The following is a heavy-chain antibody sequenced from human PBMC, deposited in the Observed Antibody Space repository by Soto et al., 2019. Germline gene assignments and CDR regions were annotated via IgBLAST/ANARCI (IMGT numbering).Heavy chain of an antibody. D-gene: IGHD4-17*01. CDR2: IYYSGST. J-gene: IGHJ3*02. Sequence: QVQLQESGPGLVKPSETLSLTCTVSGGSISSYYWSWIRQPPGKGLEWIGYIYYSGSTNYNPSLKSRVTISVDTSKNQFSLKLSSVTAADTAVYYCARRLRWNDAFDIWGQGTMVTVSS. CDR3: ARRLRWNDAFDI. CDR1: GGSISSYY. V-gene: IGHV4-59*08.